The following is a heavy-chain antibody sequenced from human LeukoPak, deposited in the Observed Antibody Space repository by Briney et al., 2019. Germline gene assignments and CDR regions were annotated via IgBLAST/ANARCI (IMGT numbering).Heavy chain of an antibody. CDR2: INSDGSST. D-gene: IGHD6-19*01. J-gene: IGHJ5*02. V-gene: IGHV3-74*01. Sequence: GGSLRLSCAASGFSFSSYWMHWVRQAPGKGLVWVSRINSDGSSTSYADSVKGRFTISRDNDKNTLYLQMNSLRAEDTAVYYCASSVAGTGGWFDPWGQGTLVTVSS. CDR3: ASSVAGTGGWFDP. CDR1: GFSFSSYW.